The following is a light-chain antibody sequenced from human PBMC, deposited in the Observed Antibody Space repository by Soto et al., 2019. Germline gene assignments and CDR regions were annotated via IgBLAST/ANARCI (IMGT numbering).Light chain of an antibody. CDR3: QVWDGNTVV. Sequence: SSELTQPLSVSVAPGQTARITCGGKNIGSKNAHWYQQKPGQVPVLVIYRDRNRPSGIPERFSGSNSGNTATLTISRAQAGDEADYFCQVWDGNTVVFGGGTKLTVL. CDR1: NIGSKN. CDR2: RDR. V-gene: IGLV3-9*01. J-gene: IGLJ2*01.